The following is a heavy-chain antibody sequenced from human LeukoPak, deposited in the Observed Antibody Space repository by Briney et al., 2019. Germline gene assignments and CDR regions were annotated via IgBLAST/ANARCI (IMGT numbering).Heavy chain of an antibody. J-gene: IGHJ4*02. CDR2: IYTSGST. CDR3: ARSIPTFGTAVAGYHFFDY. Sequence: SETLSLTCTVSGGSISSYYWSWIRQPAGKGLEWIGRIYTSGSTNYNPSLKSRVTMSVDTSKNQFSLKLSSVTAADTAVYYCARSIPTFGTAVAGYHFFDYWGQGTLVTVSS. D-gene: IGHD6-19*01. CDR1: GGSISSYY. V-gene: IGHV4-4*07.